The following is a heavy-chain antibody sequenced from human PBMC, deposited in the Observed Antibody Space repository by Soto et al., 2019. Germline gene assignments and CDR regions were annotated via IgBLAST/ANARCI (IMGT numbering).Heavy chain of an antibody. V-gene: IGHV1-3*01. J-gene: IGHJ4*02. CDR2: INAGNGNT. CDR3: AYSSGWTSFSHTPFDY. Sequence: GASVKVSCKASGYTFTSYAMHWVRQAPGQRLEWMGWINAGNGNTKYSQKFQGRVTITRDTSASTAYMELSSLRSEDTAVYYCAYSSGWTSFSHTPFDYWGQGTLVTVSS. CDR1: GYTFTSYA. D-gene: IGHD6-19*01.